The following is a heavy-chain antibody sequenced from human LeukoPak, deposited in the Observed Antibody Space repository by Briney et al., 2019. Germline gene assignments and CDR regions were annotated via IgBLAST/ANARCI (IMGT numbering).Heavy chain of an antibody. J-gene: IGHJ5*02. Sequence: GGSLRLSCAASGFTFSSYAMHWVRQAPGKGLEWVAVISYDGSNKYYADSVKGRFTISRDNSKNTLYLQMNSLRAEDTAVYYCAREADETGTTAWFDPWGQVTLVTVSS. CDR3: AREADETGTTAWFDP. CDR2: ISYDGSNK. D-gene: IGHD1-7*01. CDR1: GFTFSSYA. V-gene: IGHV3-30-3*01.